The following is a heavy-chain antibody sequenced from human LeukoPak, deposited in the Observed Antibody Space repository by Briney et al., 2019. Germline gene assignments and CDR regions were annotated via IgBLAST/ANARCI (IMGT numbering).Heavy chain of an antibody. J-gene: IGHJ5*02. CDR2: IYTIGST. CDR1: GGSISSGSYY. D-gene: IGHD2-21*02. CDR3: ARACYWGDNWFDP. Sequence: SQTLSLTCTVSGGSISSGSYYWSWIRQPAGKGLEWIVRIYTIGSTSYNPSLKSRVTISVDTSKNQFSLKLSSVTAADTAVYYCARACYWGDNWFDPWGQGTLVTVSS. V-gene: IGHV4-61*02.